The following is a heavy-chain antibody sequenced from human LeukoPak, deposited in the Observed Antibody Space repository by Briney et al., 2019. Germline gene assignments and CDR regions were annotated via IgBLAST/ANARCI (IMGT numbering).Heavy chain of an antibody. Sequence: SQTLSLTCTVSGGSISSGSYYWSWIRQPAGKGLEWIGRMYTSGSTNYNPSLKSRVTISVDTSKNQFSLKLSSVTAADTAVYYCARVSRDAFDIWGQGTMVTVSS. J-gene: IGHJ3*02. CDR1: GGSISSGSYY. CDR2: MYTSGST. CDR3: ARVSRDAFDI. V-gene: IGHV4-61*02.